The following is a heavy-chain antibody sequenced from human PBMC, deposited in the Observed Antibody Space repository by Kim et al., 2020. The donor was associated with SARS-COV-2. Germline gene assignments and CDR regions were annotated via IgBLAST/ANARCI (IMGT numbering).Heavy chain of an antibody. CDR1: GFTFSSYA. D-gene: IGHD6-13*01. V-gene: IGHV3-30-3*01. CDR3: KQQLGLKGDYFDY. J-gene: IGHJ4*02. CDR2: ISYDGSNK. Sequence: GGSLRLSCAASGFTFSSYAMHWVRQAPGKGLEWVAVISYDGSNKYYADSVKGRFTISRDNSKNTLYLQMNSLRAEDTAVYYCKQQLGLKGDYFDYWGQGTLVTVSS.